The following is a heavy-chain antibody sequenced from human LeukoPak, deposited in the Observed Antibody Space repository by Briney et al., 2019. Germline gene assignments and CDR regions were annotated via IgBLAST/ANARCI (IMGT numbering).Heavy chain of an antibody. J-gene: IGHJ4*02. CDR2: ISQSGST. CDR3: ARGAGAGYNLQPFDY. Sequence: SGTLSLTCSVSGGSISSSSWWSWVRQPPEKGLEWIGEISQSGSTNYNPSLKSRVTMSVDKSKNQFSLKLSSVTAADTAVYYCARGAGAGYNLQPFDYWGQGTLVTVSS. CDR1: GGSISSSSW. V-gene: IGHV4-4*02. D-gene: IGHD5-24*01.